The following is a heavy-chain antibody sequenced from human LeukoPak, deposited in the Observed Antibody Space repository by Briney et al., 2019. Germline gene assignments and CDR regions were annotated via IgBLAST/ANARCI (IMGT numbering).Heavy chain of an antibody. CDR1: GGSFSGYY. CDR3: ASTPTRTYYYDSSGYIKSEYYFDY. J-gene: IGHJ4*02. V-gene: IGHV4-34*01. Sequence: SETLSLTCAVYGGSFSGYYWSWIRQPPGKGLEWIGEINHSGSTNYNPSLKSRVTISVDTPKNQFSLKLSSVTAADTAVYYCASTPTRTYYYDSSGYIKSEYYFDYWGQGTLVTVSS. CDR2: INHSGST. D-gene: IGHD3-22*01.